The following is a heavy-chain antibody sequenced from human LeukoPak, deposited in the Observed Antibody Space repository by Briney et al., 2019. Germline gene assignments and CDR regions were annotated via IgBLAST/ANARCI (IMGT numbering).Heavy chain of an antibody. CDR2: ISGSGDNT. J-gene: IGHJ4*02. CDR3: ARDLWHYYDSSGYPY. CDR1: GFTFSSYA. D-gene: IGHD3-22*01. V-gene: IGHV3-23*01. Sequence: GSLRLSCAASGFTFSSYAMSWVRQAPGKGLEWVSGISGSGDNTYYADSVKGRFTISRDNSKNTLYLQMNSLRAEDTAVYYCARDLWHYYDSSGYPYWGQGTLVTVSS.